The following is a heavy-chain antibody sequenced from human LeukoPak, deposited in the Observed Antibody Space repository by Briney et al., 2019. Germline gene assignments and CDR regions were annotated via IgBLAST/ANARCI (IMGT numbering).Heavy chain of an antibody. J-gene: IGHJ4*02. CDR3: AGNYYGSGSYYSEDRY. CDR1: GGSISSSNW. D-gene: IGHD3-10*01. Sequence: PSGTLSLTCAVSGGSISSSNWWSWIRQPPGKGLEWIGEIYHSGSTNYNPSLKSRVTISVDKSKTQFSLKLSSVTAADTAVYYCAGNYYGSGSYYSEDRYWGQGTLVTVSS. V-gene: IGHV4-4*02. CDR2: IYHSGST.